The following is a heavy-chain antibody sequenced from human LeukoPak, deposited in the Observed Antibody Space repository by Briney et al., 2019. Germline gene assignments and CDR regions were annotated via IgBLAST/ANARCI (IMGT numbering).Heavy chain of an antibody. CDR2: IYYSGST. CDR1: GGSISSYY. D-gene: IGHD3-22*01. Sequence: PSETLSLTCTVSGGSISSYYWSWIRQPPGKGLEWIGYIYYSGSTNYNPSLKSRVTMSVDTSKNQFSLKLSSVTAADTAVYYCARAVSYDSSGYYWGLPYFDYWGQGTLVTVSS. CDR3: ARAVSYDSSGYYWGLPYFDY. J-gene: IGHJ4*02. V-gene: IGHV4-59*01.